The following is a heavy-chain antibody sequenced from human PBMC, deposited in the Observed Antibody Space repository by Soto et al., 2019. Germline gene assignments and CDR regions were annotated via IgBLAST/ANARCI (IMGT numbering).Heavy chain of an antibody. CDR3: AKEVVVPKIYYYYYYMAV. J-gene: IGHJ6*03. CDR2: ISGSGGST. Sequence: EVQLLESGGGLVQPGGSLRLSCAASGFTFSSYAMSWVRQAPGKGLEWVSAISGSGGSTYYADSVKGRFTIPRDNSKNTLYLQMNSLRSEDTTVYYCAKEVVVPKIYYYYYYMAVWGKWTTVTVSS. CDR1: GFTFSSYA. V-gene: IGHV3-23*01. D-gene: IGHD2-15*01.